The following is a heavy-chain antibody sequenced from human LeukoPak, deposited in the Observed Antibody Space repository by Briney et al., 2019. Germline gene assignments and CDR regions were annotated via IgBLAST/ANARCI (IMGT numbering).Heavy chain of an antibody. CDR1: GYTFTSHD. D-gene: IGHD6-19*01. J-gene: IGHJ4*02. V-gene: IGHV1-8*01. Sequence: GASVKVSCKASGYTFTSHDINWVRQATGQGLEWMGWMNPNSGNTGYAQKFQGRVTMTRNTSVSTAYMELSSLRSEDTAVYHCARGLTGAVAVFDYWGQGTLVTVSS. CDR2: MNPNSGNT. CDR3: ARGLTGAVAVFDY.